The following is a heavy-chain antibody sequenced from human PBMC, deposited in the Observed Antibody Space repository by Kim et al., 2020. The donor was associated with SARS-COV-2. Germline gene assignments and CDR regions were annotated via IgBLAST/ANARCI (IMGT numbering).Heavy chain of an antibody. J-gene: IGHJ3*02. CDR3: AGDSSGYDAFDI. D-gene: IGHD3-22*01. Sequence: YYADSVKGRFTISRDNAQNSLYLQMNSLRAEDTAVYYCAGDSSGYDAFDIWGQGTMVTVSS. V-gene: IGHV3-21*01.